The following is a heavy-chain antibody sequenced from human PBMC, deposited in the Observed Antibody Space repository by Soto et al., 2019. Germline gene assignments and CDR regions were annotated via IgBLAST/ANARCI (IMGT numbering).Heavy chain of an antibody. J-gene: IGHJ4*02. CDR1: GFTVSNYD. CDR3: AKLQSSRALDY. V-gene: IGHV3-23*01. Sequence: EVLLLESGGGLVQPGGSLRLSCAASGFTVSNYDMGWVRQAPGKGLELVSFISGSGSGPYYADSVKGLFTISRDNAENTLYLQMNSLRVEDTAVYYCAKLQSSRALDYWGQGTRVTVSS. D-gene: IGHD6-6*01. CDR2: ISGSGSGP.